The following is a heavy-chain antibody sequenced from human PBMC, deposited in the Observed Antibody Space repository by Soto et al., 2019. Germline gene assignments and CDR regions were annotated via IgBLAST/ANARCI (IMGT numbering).Heavy chain of an antibody. CDR1: GFTFSSYD. D-gene: IGHD6-13*01. J-gene: IGHJ4*02. Sequence: GGSLRLSCAASGFTFSSYDMNWVRQAPGKGLEWVSYVSGPGTTIYYADSVKGRFTISRDNAKNSLYLQMNSLRAEDTAVYYCARDGFRYSSSFYYWGQGTLVTVS. CDR2: VSGPGTTI. CDR3: ARDGFRYSSSFYY. V-gene: IGHV3-48*01.